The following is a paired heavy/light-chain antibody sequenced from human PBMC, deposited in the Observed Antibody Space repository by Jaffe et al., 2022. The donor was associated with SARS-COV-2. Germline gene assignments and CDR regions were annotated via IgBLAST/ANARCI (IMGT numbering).Heavy chain of an antibody. CDR2: ISYEGRNK. V-gene: IGHV3-33*01. CDR3: ARDRADRSSGYAYYYPMDV. J-gene: IGHJ6*02. Sequence: QVQLVESGGGVVQPGRSLRLSCAASGFNFSDYGMHWVRQAPGKGLKWVASISYEGRNKFYADSVKGRLTISRDNSKNTLFLQVNSLRVEDTAVYYCARDRADRSSGYAYYYPMDVWGQGTTATVSS. CDR1: GFNFSDYG. D-gene: IGHD3-22*01.
Light chain of an antibody. CDR2: DAS. CDR3: QQYDHFFS. Sequence: DTQMTQSPSSLSASVGDRVTITCQARQDVANYLNWYRQKPGTAPELLIYDASKLETGVPSRFSGSGSGTDFTFTISSLQPEDIGTYYCQQYDHFFSFGGGTKVEIK. CDR1: QDVANY. V-gene: IGKV1-33*01. J-gene: IGKJ4*01.